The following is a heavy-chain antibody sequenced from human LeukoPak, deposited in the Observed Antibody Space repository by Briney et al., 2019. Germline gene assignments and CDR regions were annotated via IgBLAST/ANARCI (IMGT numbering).Heavy chain of an antibody. V-gene: IGHV3-21*01. Sequence: PGGCLRLSCAPSGLTFSRYSMNCVCQGPGRGLEWVSSISSIVSYIYYARSVKGRFTISRGNAKNSLYLQMYTLRAEDTAVYNCAKDGTYDGSGSYDAFDIWGQGTMVTVSS. CDR3: AKDGTYDGSGSYDAFDI. CDR2: ISSIVSYI. D-gene: IGHD3-10*01. J-gene: IGHJ3*02. CDR1: GLTFSRYS.